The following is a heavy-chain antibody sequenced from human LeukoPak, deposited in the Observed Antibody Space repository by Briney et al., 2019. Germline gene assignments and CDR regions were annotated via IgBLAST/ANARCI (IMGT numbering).Heavy chain of an antibody. V-gene: IGHV3-7*03. D-gene: IGHD2-15*01. J-gene: IGHJ4*02. CDR1: HFTFTTYW. CDR3: ARLIISGGSCFGFDY. CDR2: IKPDGSEK. Sequence: GGSLRLSCAASHFTFTTYWMSWLRQAPGKGLEWVANIKPDGSEKYYVDSVKGRFTISRDNAKNSLYLQMDSLRAEDTAVYYCARLIISGGSCFGFDYWGQGTLVTVSS.